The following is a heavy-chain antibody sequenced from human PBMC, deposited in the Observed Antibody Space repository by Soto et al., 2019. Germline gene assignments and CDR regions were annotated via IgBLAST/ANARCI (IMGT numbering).Heavy chain of an antibody. CDR1: GGSFSGYY. J-gene: IGHJ6*02. CDR2: INHSGST. D-gene: IGHD3-10*01. Sequence: QVQLQQWGAGLLKPSETLSLTCAVYGGSFSGYYWSWIRQPPGKGLEWIGEINHSGSTNYNPSLKSRVTISVDTSKNQFSLKLSSVTAADTAVYYCASYMVRGVIITPPEDYYYGMDVWGQGTTVTVSS. V-gene: IGHV4-34*01. CDR3: ASYMVRGVIITPPEDYYYGMDV.